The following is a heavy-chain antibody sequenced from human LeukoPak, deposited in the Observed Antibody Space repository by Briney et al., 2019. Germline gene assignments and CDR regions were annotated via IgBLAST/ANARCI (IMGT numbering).Heavy chain of an antibody. CDR2: IYHSGST. CDR1: GGSISSGGYY. CDR3: ARDPLLGGSGSYGG. V-gene: IGHV4-30-2*01. D-gene: IGHD3-10*01. Sequence: SQTLSLTCTVSGGSISSGGYYWSWIRQPPGKGLEWIGYIYHSGSTYYNPSLKSRVTISVDRSKNQFSLKLSSVTAADTAVYYCARDPLLGGSGSYGGWGQGTLVTVSS. J-gene: IGHJ4*02.